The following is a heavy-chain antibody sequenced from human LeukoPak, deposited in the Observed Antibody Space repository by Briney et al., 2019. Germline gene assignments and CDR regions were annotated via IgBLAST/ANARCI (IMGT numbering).Heavy chain of an antibody. J-gene: IGHJ4*02. CDR2: INPSGGVT. CDR1: GYTFTSYY. Sequence: ASVKVSCKASGYTFTSYYIHWVRQAPGQGLEWMGFINPSGGVTTYAQKFQGSVTMTRDTSTSTVYTELSSLRSEDTAVYYCARGFTVYRLSLDYWGQGSLVTVSS. CDR3: ARGFTVYRLSLDY. D-gene: IGHD3-16*02. V-gene: IGHV1-46*01.